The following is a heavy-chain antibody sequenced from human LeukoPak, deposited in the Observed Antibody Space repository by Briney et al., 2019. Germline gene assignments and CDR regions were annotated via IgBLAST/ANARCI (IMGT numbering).Heavy chain of an antibody. Sequence: GASVKVSCKASGYTFTSYGISWVRQAPGQGREWMGWISAYNGNTNYAQKLQGRVTMTTDTSTSTAYMELRSLRSDDTAVYYCARDLYDFWSGYWNWFDAWGQRTLVTVSS. CDR1: GYTFTSYG. CDR3: ARDLYDFWSGYWNWFDA. V-gene: IGHV1-18*01. J-gene: IGHJ5*02. CDR2: ISAYNGNT. D-gene: IGHD3-3*01.